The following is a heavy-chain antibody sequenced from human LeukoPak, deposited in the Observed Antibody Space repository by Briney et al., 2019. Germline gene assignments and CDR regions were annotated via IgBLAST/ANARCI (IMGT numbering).Heavy chain of an antibody. CDR1: GYTFTSSN. CDR2: INPSGGST. Sequence: GASVKVSCKTSGYTFTSSNLHWVRQAPGQGLEWMGLINPSGGSTTYAQKFQGRVTMTTNMSTSTVYMELSSLRSEDTAVYFCARDRGLAARYDSWGQGTLVTVSS. CDR3: ARDRGLAARYDS. J-gene: IGHJ4*02. D-gene: IGHD6-6*01. V-gene: IGHV1-46*01.